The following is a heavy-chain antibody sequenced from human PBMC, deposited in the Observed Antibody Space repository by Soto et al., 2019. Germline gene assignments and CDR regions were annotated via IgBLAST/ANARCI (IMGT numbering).Heavy chain of an antibody. J-gene: IGHJ4*02. CDR1: GGSISSGGYY. V-gene: IGHV4-31*03. Sequence: QVQLQESGPGLVKPSQTLSLTCTVSGGSISSGGYYWSWIRQHPGKGLEWIGYLYYSGSNYDNPSLTSRVTLSLDTSKNQFSLKLSSVTSAATAVYYCAGGGVLRNFDYGGQGNLVTFSS. CDR3: AGGGVLRNFDY. CDR2: LYYSGSN. D-gene: IGHD3-3*01.